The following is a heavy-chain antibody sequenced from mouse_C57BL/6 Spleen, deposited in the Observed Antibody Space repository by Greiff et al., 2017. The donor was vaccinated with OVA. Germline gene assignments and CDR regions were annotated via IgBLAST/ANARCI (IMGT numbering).Heavy chain of an antibody. V-gene: IGHV1-76*01. CDR2: IYPGSGNT. CDR3: ARGPTVVGGYFDY. CDR1: GYTFTDYY. Sequence: VQLQQSGAELVRPGASVKLSCKASGYTFTDYYINWVKQRPGQGLEWIARIYPGSGNTYYNEKFKGKATLTAEKSSSTAYMQLSSLTSEDSAVYFCARGPTVVGGYFDYWGQGTTLTVSS. J-gene: IGHJ2*01. D-gene: IGHD1-1*01.